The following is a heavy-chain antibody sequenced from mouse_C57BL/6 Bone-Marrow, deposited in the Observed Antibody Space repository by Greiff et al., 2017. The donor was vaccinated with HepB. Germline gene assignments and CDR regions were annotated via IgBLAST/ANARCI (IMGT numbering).Heavy chain of an antibody. CDR3: ARGGDYYDGYYVDY. D-gene: IGHD2-3*01. J-gene: IGHJ2*01. Sequence: QVQLKQPGAELVKPGASVKMSCKASGYTFTSYWITWVKQRPGQGLEWIGDIYPGSGSTNYNEKFKSKATLTVDTSSSTAYMQLSSLTSEDSAVYYCARGGDYYDGYYVDYWGQGTTLTVSS. V-gene: IGHV1-55*01. CDR2: IYPGSGST. CDR1: GYTFTSYW.